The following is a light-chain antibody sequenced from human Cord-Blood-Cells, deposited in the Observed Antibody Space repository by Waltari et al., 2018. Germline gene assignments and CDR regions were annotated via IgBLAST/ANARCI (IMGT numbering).Light chain of an antibody. CDR3: QQYNSYPLT. CDR2: KAS. Sequence: DIQMTQSPSTLSPSVGDRVTIPCRASQSISSWLAWYQQKPGKAPKLLIYKASSLESGVPSRFSGSGSGTEFTLTISSLQPDDFATYYCQQYNSYPLTFGGGTKVEIK. CDR1: QSISSW. J-gene: IGKJ4*01. V-gene: IGKV1-5*03.